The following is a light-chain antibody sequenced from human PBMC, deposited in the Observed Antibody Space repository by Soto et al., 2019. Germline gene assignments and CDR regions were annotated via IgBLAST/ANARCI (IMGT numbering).Light chain of an antibody. CDR2: GTS. CDR1: QSVTSNY. Sequence: ETVLTPSPGTLSLSPVERATLSCRASQSVTSNYLAWYQQKPGQAPRLLIFGTSGRATGIPDRFSGSGSGTDFTLTISRLEPEDVAVYYCQLYGPSLTWPFGQGTKVDIK. J-gene: IGKJ1*01. CDR3: QLYGPSLTWP. V-gene: IGKV3-20*01.